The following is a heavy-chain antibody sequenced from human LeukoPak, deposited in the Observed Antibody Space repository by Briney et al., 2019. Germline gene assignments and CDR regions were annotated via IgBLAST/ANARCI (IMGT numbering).Heavy chain of an antibody. D-gene: IGHD3-22*01. Sequence: AASVKVSCKASGYTFTGYYMHWVRQAPGQGLEWMGWINPNSGGTNYAQKFQGRVTMTRDTSISTAYMELSRLRSDDTAVYYCARDRYYYDSSGSNDAFDVWGQGTMVTVSS. CDR2: INPNSGGT. V-gene: IGHV1-2*02. J-gene: IGHJ3*01. CDR1: GYTFTGYY. CDR3: ARDRYYYDSSGSNDAFDV.